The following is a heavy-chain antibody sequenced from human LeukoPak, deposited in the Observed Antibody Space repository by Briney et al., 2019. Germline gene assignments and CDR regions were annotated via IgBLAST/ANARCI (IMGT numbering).Heavy chain of an antibody. CDR2: IYTSGST. D-gene: IGHD5-12*01. Sequence: PSQTLSLTCTVSAGSISSYYCSWIRQPAGKGLEWIGRIYTSGSTNYNPSLKSRVTMSVDTSKNQFSLKLSSVTAADTAVYYCARTSRSGYDQSAFFDYWGQGTLVTVSS. J-gene: IGHJ4*02. CDR1: AGSISSYY. V-gene: IGHV4-4*07. CDR3: ARTSRSGYDQSAFFDY.